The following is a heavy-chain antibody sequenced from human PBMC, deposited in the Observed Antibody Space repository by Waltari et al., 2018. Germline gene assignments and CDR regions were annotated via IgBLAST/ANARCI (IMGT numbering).Heavy chain of an antibody. J-gene: IGHJ4*02. CDR1: GYSISSGYY. Sequence: QVQLQESGPGLVKPSETLSLTCAVSGYSISSGYYWGWIRQPPGKGLEWIGSIYHSGSTYYNPSLKSRVTISVDTSKNQFSLKLSSVTAADTAVYYCARHAPGGVQGVIEGWGQGTLVTVSA. CDR3: ARHAPGGVQGVIEG. D-gene: IGHD3-10*01. V-gene: IGHV4-38-2*01. CDR2: IYHSGST.